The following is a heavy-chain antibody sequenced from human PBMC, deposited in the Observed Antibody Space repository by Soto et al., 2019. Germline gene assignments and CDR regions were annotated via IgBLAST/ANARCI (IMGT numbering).Heavy chain of an antibody. CDR3: ATGQEVRMADI. D-gene: IGHD2-15*01. V-gene: IGHV3-11*03. CDR2: ISGDSTDR. Sequence: QVQLLESGGGLVRPGGSLRLSCTASKFTVSAYYMAWIRQAPGKGLDWISYISGDSTDRNYADSVKGRFTISGDNAKNSLYLQMSSLTVEDTAVYFCATGQEVRMADIWGQGTMVTVSS. J-gene: IGHJ3*02. CDR1: KFTVSAYY.